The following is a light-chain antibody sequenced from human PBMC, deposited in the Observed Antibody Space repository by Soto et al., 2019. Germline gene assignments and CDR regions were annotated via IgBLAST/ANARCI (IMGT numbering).Light chain of an antibody. CDR2: EAS. J-gene: IGKJ5*01. V-gene: IGKV3-11*01. CDR3: QQRSNWIT. Sequence: EIVLTQSPATLSLSPGERATLSCRASQSFNNFLAWYQQRPGQAPRLLMYEASNRATGVPARFSGSGSGTDFTLTISSLEPEDFAVYYCQQRSNWITFGQGTRLEIK. CDR1: QSFNNF.